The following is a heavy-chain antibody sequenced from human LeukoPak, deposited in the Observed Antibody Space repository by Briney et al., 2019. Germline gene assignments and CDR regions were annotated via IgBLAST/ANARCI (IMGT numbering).Heavy chain of an antibody. CDR3: ARDLRVAVTGNCRWFDP. CDR1: GFTFSNHW. J-gene: IGHJ5*02. Sequence: GGSLRLSCAASGFTFSNHWMSWVRQAPGKGLEWVANIKQDGSEKYYVDSVKGRFTISRDNAKNSLYLQMNSLRVEDTAVYYCARDLRVAVTGNCRWFDPWGLGTLVTVSS. D-gene: IGHD6-19*01. V-gene: IGHV3-7*01. CDR2: IKQDGSEK.